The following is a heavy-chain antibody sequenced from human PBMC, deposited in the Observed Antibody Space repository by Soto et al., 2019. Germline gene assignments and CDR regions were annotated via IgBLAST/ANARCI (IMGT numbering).Heavy chain of an antibody. D-gene: IGHD5-12*01. V-gene: IGHV4-59*08. CDR3: ARRDGYNLGLSF. CDR2: IYYSGST. Sequence: PSETLSLTCTVSGGSISSYYWSWIRQPPGKGLEWIGYIYYSGSTNYNPSLKSRVTISVDTSKNQFSLKLSSVTAADTAVYYCARRDGYNLGLSFWGQGTLVTVSS. CDR1: GGSISSYY. J-gene: IGHJ4*02.